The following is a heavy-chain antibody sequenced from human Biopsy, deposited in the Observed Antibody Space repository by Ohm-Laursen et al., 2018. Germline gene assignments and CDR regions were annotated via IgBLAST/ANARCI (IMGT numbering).Heavy chain of an antibody. Sequence: SLRLSCAASGFTLSDHYIDWVRQAPGKGLEWVGRTKNKANSYTTEYAASVKGRFTISRDDSKNSLYLQMNSLKIEDTAVYYCARDGAGSYHDYWGQGTLVTVSS. V-gene: IGHV3-72*01. J-gene: IGHJ4*02. CDR1: GFTLSDHY. D-gene: IGHD3-10*01. CDR2: TKNKANSYTT. CDR3: ARDGAGSYHDY.